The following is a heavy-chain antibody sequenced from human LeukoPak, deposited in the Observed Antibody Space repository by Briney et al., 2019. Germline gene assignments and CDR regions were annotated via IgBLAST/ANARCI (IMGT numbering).Heavy chain of an antibody. CDR1: GYTFSDYW. CDR3: ARAPGDY. CDR2: IWYDGSNK. Sequence: GGSLRLSCAASGYTFSDYWMSWVRQAPGKGLEWVAVIWYDGSNKYYADSVKGRFTISRDNSKNTLYLQMNSLRAEDTAVYYCARAPGDYWGQGTLVTVSS. J-gene: IGHJ4*02. V-gene: IGHV3-33*08.